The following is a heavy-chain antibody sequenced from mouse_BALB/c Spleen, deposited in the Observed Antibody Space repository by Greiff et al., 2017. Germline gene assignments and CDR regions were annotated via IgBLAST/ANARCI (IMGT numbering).Heavy chain of an antibody. J-gene: IGHJ4*01. Sequence: VQLQQPGAELVKPGASVKLSCKASGYTFTSYWMHWVKQRPGQGLEWIGEINPSNGRTNYNEKFKSKATLTVDKSSSTAYMQLSSLTSEDSAVYYCARRSSWGDYWGQGTSGTVSS. V-gene: IGHV1S81*02. CDR1: GYTFTSYW. CDR2: INPSNGRT. D-gene: IGHD1-1*01. CDR3: ARRSSWGDY.